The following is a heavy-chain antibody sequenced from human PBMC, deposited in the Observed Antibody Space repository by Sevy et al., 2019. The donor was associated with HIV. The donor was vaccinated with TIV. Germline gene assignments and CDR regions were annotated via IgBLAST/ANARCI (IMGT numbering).Heavy chain of an antibody. V-gene: IGHV3-49*03. CDR1: GFTFGDYG. CDR2: IRSKAYGGTT. Sequence: GGSLRLSCTASGFTFGDYGMSWFRQAPGKGLEWVGFIRSKAYGGTTEYAASVKGRFTISRDDSKSIAYLQMNSLKTEDTAVYYCSRDPLYHYGSGSFYFDYWGQGTLVTVSS. J-gene: IGHJ4*02. D-gene: IGHD3-10*01. CDR3: SRDPLYHYGSGSFYFDY.